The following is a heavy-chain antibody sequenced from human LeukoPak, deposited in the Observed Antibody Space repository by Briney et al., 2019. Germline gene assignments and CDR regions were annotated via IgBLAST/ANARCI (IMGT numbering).Heavy chain of an antibody. D-gene: IGHD2-2*01. V-gene: IGHV1-18*01. J-gene: IGHJ4*02. CDR3: GRDTATVQHQD. CDR2: ISGYNGNT. Sequence: ASVKVSCKASGYIFSNYGISWVRQAPGQGLEWVGWISGYNGNTNYAQKFRGRVTMTTDTSTNTVYMELRSLRSDDTAVYYCGRDTATVQHQDWGQGTLVIVSS. CDR1: GYIFSNYG.